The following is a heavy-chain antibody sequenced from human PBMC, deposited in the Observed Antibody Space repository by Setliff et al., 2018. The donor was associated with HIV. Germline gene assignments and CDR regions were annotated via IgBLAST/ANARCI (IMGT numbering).Heavy chain of an antibody. J-gene: IGHJ3*02. V-gene: IGHV4-4*07. CDR1: GGSISSYY. Sequence: PSETLSLTCTVSGGSISSYYWSWIRQPAGKGLAWIGRIYTSGSTNYNPSLRSRVTMSVDTSKNQFSLKLSSVTAADTAVYYCARRGASSSYLYAFEIWRQGTMVTVSS. CDR2: IYTSGST. CDR3: ARRGASSSYLYAFEI. D-gene: IGHD3-22*01.